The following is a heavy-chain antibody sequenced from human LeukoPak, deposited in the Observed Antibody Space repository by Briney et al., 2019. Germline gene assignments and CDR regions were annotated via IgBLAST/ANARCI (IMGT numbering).Heavy chain of an antibody. Sequence: GGSLRLSCVVSGLTFSNAWMTWVRQAPGKGLEWVGRIESKTDGGATDRAAPVKGRFTISRVDSKNTQYLQMNSLKTEDTAVYYCSTLAYCSGGCCYGFDYWGQGALVTVSS. V-gene: IGHV3-15*04. D-gene: IGHD2-15*01. CDR2: IESKTDGGAT. CDR1: GLTFSNAW. J-gene: IGHJ4*02. CDR3: STLAYCSGGCCYGFDY.